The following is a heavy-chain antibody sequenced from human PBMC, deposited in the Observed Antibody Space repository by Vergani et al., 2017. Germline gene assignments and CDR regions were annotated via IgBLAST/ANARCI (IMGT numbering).Heavy chain of an antibody. CDR1: GASIRSSNYY. CDR3: ARHSTVEWLVKLGWIDP. CDR2: IYYSGST. Sequence: QLQLQESGPGLVKPSATLSLTCSVSGASIRSSNYYWGWIRQPPGKGLEWIASIYYSGSTYYNPSLKSRVTISVDTSKNKFSLTLSSVTAADTAVYFCARHSTVEWLVKLGWIDPWGQGILVTVSS. V-gene: IGHV4-39*01. D-gene: IGHD6-19*01. J-gene: IGHJ5*02.